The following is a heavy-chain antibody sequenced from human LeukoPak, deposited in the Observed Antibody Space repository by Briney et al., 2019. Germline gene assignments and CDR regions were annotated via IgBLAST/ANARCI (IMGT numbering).Heavy chain of an antibody. CDR2: IHYSGST. Sequence: PSETLSLTCTVSGGSIRSSSYFWGWIRQPPGKGLEWIGSIHYSGSTYYNPSLKSRVTISVDTSKNQFSLKLSSVTAADMAVYYCARAFDGSGWLRGFYFDYWGQGTLVTVSS. D-gene: IGHD6-19*01. CDR1: GGSIRSSSYF. J-gene: IGHJ4*02. V-gene: IGHV4-39*07. CDR3: ARAFDGSGWLRGFYFDY.